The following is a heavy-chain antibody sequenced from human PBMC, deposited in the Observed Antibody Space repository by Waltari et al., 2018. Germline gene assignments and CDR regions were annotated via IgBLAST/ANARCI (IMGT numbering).Heavy chain of an antibody. V-gene: IGHV3-21*01. Sequence: EVQLVESGGGLVKPGGSLRLSCAASGFTFSSYSMNWVRQAPGKGRGLVAAIISSSSYIYYADSVKGRFTIARDNAKNSLYLQMNSLRAEDTAVYYCARVKVGATTYFDYWGQGTLVTVSS. CDR1: GFTFSSYS. J-gene: IGHJ4*02. CDR2: IISSSSYI. CDR3: ARVKVGATTYFDY. D-gene: IGHD1-26*01.